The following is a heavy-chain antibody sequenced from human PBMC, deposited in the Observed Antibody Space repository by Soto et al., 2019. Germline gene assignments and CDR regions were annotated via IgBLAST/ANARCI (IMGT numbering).Heavy chain of an antibody. CDR2: IYYSGST. Sequence: PSETLSLTCTVSGGSISSGDYYWSWIRQPPGKGLEWIGYIYYSGSTHYNPSLRSRVTISADTSKNQFSLNLSSVTAADTAVYHCARVLGKWKHAEYFYYGMDVWGQGTTVTVSS. J-gene: IGHJ6*02. CDR1: GGSISSGDYY. D-gene: IGHD1-1*01. CDR3: ARVLGKWKHAEYFYYGMDV. V-gene: IGHV4-30-4*01.